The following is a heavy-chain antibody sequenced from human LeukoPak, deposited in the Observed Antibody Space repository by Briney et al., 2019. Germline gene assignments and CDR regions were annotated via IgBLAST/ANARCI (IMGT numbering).Heavy chain of an antibody. CDR3: ARDTYYYGSGLRDV. Sequence: GGSLRLSCAASGFTVSSNYMSWVRQAPGKGLEWVSVIYSGGSTYYADSVKGRFTISRDNSKNTLYLQMNSLRAEDTAVYYCARDTYYYGSGLRDVWGKGTTVTISS. V-gene: IGHV3-53*01. CDR1: GFTVSSNY. CDR2: IYSGGST. J-gene: IGHJ6*04. D-gene: IGHD3-10*01.